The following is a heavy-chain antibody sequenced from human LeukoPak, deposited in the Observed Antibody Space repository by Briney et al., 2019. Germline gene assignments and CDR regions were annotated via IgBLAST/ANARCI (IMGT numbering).Heavy chain of an antibody. CDR3: TLIQGWGSGSYYRDF. J-gene: IGHJ4*02. CDR2: VKSRSAGETT. Sequence: GGSLRLSCAASGFSISNDWMSWVRQAPGKGLEWLARVKSRSAGETTDYAAPVKGRFTISRDDSKNTLYLQMNSLKTEDTAVYYCTLIQGWGSGSYYRDFWGQGTLVTVSS. CDR1: GFSISNDW. V-gene: IGHV3-15*01. D-gene: IGHD3-10*01.